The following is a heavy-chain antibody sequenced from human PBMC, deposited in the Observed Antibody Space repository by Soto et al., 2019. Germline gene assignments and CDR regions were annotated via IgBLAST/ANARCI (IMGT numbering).Heavy chain of an antibody. Sequence: GGSLRLSCAASGFTFSSYSMNWVGQAPGKGLEWVSYISSSSSTIYYADSVKGRFTISRDNAKNSLYLQMNSLRAEDTAVYYCARDSLWFGVAPVPYFDYWGQGTLVTVSS. J-gene: IGHJ4*02. CDR2: ISSSSSTI. D-gene: IGHD3-10*01. CDR3: ARDSLWFGVAPVPYFDY. CDR1: GFTFSSYS. V-gene: IGHV3-48*01.